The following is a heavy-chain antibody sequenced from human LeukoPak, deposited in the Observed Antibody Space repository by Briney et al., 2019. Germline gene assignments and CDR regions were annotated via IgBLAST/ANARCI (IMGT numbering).Heavy chain of an antibody. J-gene: IGHJ4*02. CDR2: IGISGTKT. V-gene: IGHV3-23*01. Sequence: GGSLRLSCAASDFDFSSHAMTWVRQAPGKGLEWVSAIGISGTKTYYGDSVKGRFLISRDNSKNTLYLQMNSLRVADTAVYFCANEIRPNDYWGQGTLVTVAS. CDR3: ANEIRPNDY. D-gene: IGHD4-17*01. CDR1: DFDFSSHA.